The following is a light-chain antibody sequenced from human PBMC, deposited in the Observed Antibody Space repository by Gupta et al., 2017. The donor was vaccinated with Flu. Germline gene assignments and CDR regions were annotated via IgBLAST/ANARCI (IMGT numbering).Light chain of an antibody. V-gene: IGLV1-51*01. CDR1: SSNIGNND. CDR2: ENS. J-gene: IGLJ3*02. CDR3: GTWDGSLSAVV. Sequence: KVTIPCSGSSSNIGNNDVSWYQQLPGTAPKLLIYENSRRPSGIPDRFSGSKSDTSATLGITGLQTGDEADYYCGTWDGSLSAVVFGGGTKLTVL.